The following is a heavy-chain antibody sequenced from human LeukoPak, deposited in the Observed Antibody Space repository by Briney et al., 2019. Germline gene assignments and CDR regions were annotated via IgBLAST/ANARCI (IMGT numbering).Heavy chain of an antibody. V-gene: IGHV4-34*01. D-gene: IGHD6-6*01. CDR3: ARGRARAEGWFDP. CDR1: GGSFSGYY. CDR2: INHSGST. Sequence: SETLSLTCAVYGGSFSGYYWSWIRQPPGKGLEWIGEINHSGSTNYNPSLKSRVTISVDTSKNQFSLKLSSVTAADTAVYYCARGRARAEGWFDPWGQGTLVTVSS. J-gene: IGHJ5*02.